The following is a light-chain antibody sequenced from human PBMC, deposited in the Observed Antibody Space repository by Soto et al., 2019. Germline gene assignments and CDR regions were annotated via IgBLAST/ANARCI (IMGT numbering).Light chain of an antibody. CDR2: AAS. J-gene: IGKJ3*01. CDR3: QKYNSDLWT. Sequence: DIQMTQSPSSLSASVGDRVTITCRASQDIGNYLAWYQQRPGKAPSLLIYAASTLQSGVPSRFSGSESGTDFTLTISSLQPEDVATYYCQKYNSDLWTFGGGTKVDIK. CDR1: QDIGNY. V-gene: IGKV1-27*01.